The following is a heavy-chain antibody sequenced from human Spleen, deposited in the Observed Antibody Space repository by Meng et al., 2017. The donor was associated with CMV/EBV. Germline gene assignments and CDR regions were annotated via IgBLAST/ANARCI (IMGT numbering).Heavy chain of an antibody. CDR2: MRQDGSEK. CDR1: GFTFNIYW. CDR3: ETSLGY. J-gene: IGHJ4*02. V-gene: IGHV3-7*01. Sequence: GESLKISCAASGFTFNIYWMNWVRQAPGRGLEWVANMRQDGSEKYYLDSVKGRFTISADNAKNSLYLQMNSLRAEDTAVYYCETSLGYWGQGILVTVSS.